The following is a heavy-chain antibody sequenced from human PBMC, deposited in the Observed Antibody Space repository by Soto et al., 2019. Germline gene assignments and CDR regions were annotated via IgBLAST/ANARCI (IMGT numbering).Heavy chain of an antibody. CDR1: GGSISRYY. CDR2: ISYSGSP. Sequence: SETLSLTCTVSGGSISRYYWGWIRQPPGKGLEYIGSISYSGSPYYNPSLKSRVTISVDTSKKQFSLKLSSATAADTAVYYCARPMYVETSMGIQFNWFDPWGQGTLVTVSS. D-gene: IGHD5-18*01. CDR3: ARPMYVETSMGIQFNWFDP. J-gene: IGHJ5*02. V-gene: IGHV4-39*01.